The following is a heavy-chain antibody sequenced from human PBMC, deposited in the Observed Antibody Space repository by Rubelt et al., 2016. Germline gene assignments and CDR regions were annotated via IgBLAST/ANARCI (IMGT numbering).Heavy chain of an antibody. Sequence: EVQLVESGGGLVKPGGSLRLSCAASGFSVSRKYMSWVRQAPGKGLEWVSIIYSDDNPYYAESVKGRFTIARHNSKNILYLQMNSLRSEETAVYFCARESEVSGWFEVWGQGTLVTVSS. CDR1: GFSVSRKY. V-gene: IGHV3-53*04. J-gene: IGHJ4*02. CDR2: IYSDDNP. D-gene: IGHD6-19*01. CDR3: ARESEVSGWFEV.